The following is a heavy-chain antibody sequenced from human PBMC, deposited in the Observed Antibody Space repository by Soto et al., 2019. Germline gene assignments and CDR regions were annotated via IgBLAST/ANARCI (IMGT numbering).Heavy chain of an antibody. Sequence: SLRLSCAASGFTFSSYAMSWVRQAPGKGLEWVSAISINGQGIYYADSVRGRFTISRDNSRNTVFLHMDSLRAEDTAVYYCAKDRAYPRDYFHYLGQGTLVTVSS. J-gene: IGHJ4*02. CDR1: GFTFSSYA. V-gene: IGHV3-23*01. CDR2: ISINGQGI. CDR3: AKDRAYPRDYFHY.